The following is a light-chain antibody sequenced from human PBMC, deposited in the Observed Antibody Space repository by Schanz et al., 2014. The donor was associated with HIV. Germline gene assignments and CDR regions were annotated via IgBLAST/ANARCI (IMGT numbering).Light chain of an antibody. J-gene: IGKJ3*01. CDR3: QQYDAWPPVFT. CDR1: QTVSNN. CDR2: GAS. Sequence: EIVMTQSPGTLSVSPGERATLSCRASQTVSNNLAWYQQKPGQAPRLLIYGASTRVTGIPARFSGSGSGTEFTLTITSLQSEDFGVYYCQQYDAWPPVFTFGPGTKVDIK. V-gene: IGKV3-15*01.